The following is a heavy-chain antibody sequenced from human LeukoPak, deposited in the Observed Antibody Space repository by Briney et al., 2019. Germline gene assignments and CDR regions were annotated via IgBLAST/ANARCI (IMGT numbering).Heavy chain of an antibody. V-gene: IGHV3-11*01. Sequence: AGGCLRLSCVASGFTFSDYYMSWIRQAPGKGLGWVSYIISSGSTISYADSVKGRFTISRDNTKNSLYLQMDSLRAEDTAVYYCRGCSSTSCYDYWGQGTLVTVSS. CDR3: RGCSSTSCYDY. CDR2: IISSGSTI. CDR1: GFTFSDYY. D-gene: IGHD2-2*01. J-gene: IGHJ4*02.